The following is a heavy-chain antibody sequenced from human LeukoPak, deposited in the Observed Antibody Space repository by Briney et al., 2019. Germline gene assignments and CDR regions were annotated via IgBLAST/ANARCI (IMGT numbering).Heavy chain of an antibody. CDR3: AREELRYDFWSGKGIDP. Sequence: SETLSLTCTVSGVSISDYYWSWIRQSAGKGLEWIGRVYVSGSTNYNPSLKGRVSMSIDTSKKQFSLKLNSVTAADTAVYYCAREELRYDFWSGKGIDPWGQGTLVTVSS. CDR1: GVSISDYY. J-gene: IGHJ5*02. CDR2: VYVSGST. D-gene: IGHD3-3*01. V-gene: IGHV4-4*07.